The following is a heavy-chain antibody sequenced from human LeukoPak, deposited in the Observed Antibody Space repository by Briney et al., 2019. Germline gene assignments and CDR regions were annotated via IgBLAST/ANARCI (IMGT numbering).Heavy chain of an antibody. D-gene: IGHD1-26*01. Sequence: PGGSLRLSCAASGFTFSSYGMHWVRQAPGKGLEWVAVIWYDGSNKYYADSVKGRFTISRDNSKNTLYPQMNSLRAEDTAVYYCARAGATGAFDIWGQGTMVTVSS. CDR3: ARAGATGAFDI. CDR1: GFTFSSYG. V-gene: IGHV3-33*01. J-gene: IGHJ3*02. CDR2: IWYDGSNK.